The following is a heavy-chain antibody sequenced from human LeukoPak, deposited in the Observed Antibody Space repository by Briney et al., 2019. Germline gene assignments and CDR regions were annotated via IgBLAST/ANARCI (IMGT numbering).Heavy chain of an antibody. D-gene: IGHD2-21*01. CDR2: LLYEGSNT. CDR3: AKGDVVAPIDY. V-gene: IGHV3-30*18. Sequence: GGSLRLSCAASGFTFSSYSMNWVRQAPGKGLEWVAVLLYEGSNTYYADSVKGRFTVSRDNSKNTLYLQMNSLREDDTALYYCAKGDVVAPIDYWGQGTLITVSS. J-gene: IGHJ4*02. CDR1: GFTFSSYS.